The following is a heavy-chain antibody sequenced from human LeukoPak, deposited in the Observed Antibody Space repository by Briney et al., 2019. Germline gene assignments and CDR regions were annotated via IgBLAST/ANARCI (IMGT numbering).Heavy chain of an antibody. D-gene: IGHD3-22*01. V-gene: IGHV1-24*01. CDR1: GYTLTELS. CDR3: ATVVITTFNFDY. J-gene: IGHJ4*02. Sequence: ASVKVSCKVSGYTLTELSMHWVRQAPGKGLEWTGGFDPEDGETIYAQKFQGRVTMTEDTSTDTAYMELSSLRSEDTAVYYCATVVITTFNFDYWGQGTLVTVSS. CDR2: FDPEDGET.